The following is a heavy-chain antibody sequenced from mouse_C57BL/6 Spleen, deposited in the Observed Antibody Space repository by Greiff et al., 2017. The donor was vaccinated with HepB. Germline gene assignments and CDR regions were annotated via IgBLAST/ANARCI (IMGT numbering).Heavy chain of an antibody. D-gene: IGHD2-1*01. Sequence: EVKLVESGGGLVQPGGSLKLSCAASGFTFSDYYMYWVRQTPEKRLEWVAYISNGGGSTYYPDTVKGRFTISRDNAKNTLYLQMSRLKAEDTAMYYCARDYGNYEGYFDVWGTGTTVTVSS. CDR3: ARDYGNYEGYFDV. V-gene: IGHV5-12*01. CDR1: GFTFSDYY. CDR2: ISNGGGST. J-gene: IGHJ1*03.